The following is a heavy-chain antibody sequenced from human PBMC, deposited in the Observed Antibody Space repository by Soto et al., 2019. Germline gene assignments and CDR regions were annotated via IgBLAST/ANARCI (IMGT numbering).Heavy chain of an antibody. CDR2: IYYTGST. CDR3: ARAVDTAMVIFDY. J-gene: IGHJ4*02. V-gene: IGHV4-61*01. CDR1: GGSVSSISHY. Sequence: PSETLSLTCTVSGGSVSSISHYWSWIRQPPGKGLEWIGCIYYTGSTNYNPSLKSRVTISVDTSKNQFSLQLNSVTAADTAVYYCARAVDTAMVIFDYWGQGTLVTVSS. D-gene: IGHD5-18*01.